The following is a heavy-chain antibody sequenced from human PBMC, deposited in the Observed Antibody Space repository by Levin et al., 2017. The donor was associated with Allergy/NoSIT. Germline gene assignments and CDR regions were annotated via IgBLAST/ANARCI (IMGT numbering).Heavy chain of an antibody. CDR3: ARVPTAATFDY. Sequence: PSETLSLTCAVSAYSISSGYYWGWIRQPPGKGLEWIGNIYHSGSTYYSPSLKSRVTISVDTSKNQFSLKLTSVTATDTAVYYCARVPTAATFDYWGQGTLVTVSS. CDR1: AYSISSGYY. J-gene: IGHJ4*02. V-gene: IGHV4-38-2*01. CDR2: IYHSGST. D-gene: IGHD6-25*01.